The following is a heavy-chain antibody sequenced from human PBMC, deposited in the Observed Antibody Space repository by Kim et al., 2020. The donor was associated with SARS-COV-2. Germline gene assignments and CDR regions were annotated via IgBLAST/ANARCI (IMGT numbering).Heavy chain of an antibody. CDR3: ASEIAARNQHDY. J-gene: IGHJ4*02. Sequence: ASVKVSCKASGYTFTGYYMHWVRQAPGQGLEWMGRINPNSGGTNYAQKFQGRVTMTRDTSISTAYMELSRLRSDDTAVYYCASEIAARNQHDYWGQGTLVTVSS. V-gene: IGHV1-2*06. D-gene: IGHD6-6*01. CDR1: GYTFTGYY. CDR2: INPNSGGT.